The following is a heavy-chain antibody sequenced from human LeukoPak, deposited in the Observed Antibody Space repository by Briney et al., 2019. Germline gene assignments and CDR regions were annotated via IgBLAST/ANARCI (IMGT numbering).Heavy chain of an antibody. J-gene: IGHJ4*02. Sequence: GSLRPSCAASGFTFSSYAMSWVRQAPGKGLEWVSAISGSGGGTYYADSVKGRFTISRDNSKNTLYLQMNSLRAEDTAVYYCAKWKGPPVGLDYWGQGTLVTVSS. D-gene: IGHD1-1*01. CDR3: AKWKGPPVGLDY. V-gene: IGHV3-23*01. CDR2: ISGSGGGT. CDR1: GFTFSSYA.